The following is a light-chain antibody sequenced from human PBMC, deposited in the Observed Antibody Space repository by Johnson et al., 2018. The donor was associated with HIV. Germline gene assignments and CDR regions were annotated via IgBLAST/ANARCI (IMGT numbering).Light chain of an antibody. CDR3: GTWASSLSAWV. Sequence: QSVLTQPPSVSAAPGQKVTISCSGSSSNIGNNYVSWYQQLPGTAPKLLIYDNNKRPSGIPDRFSGSKSGTSATLGITGLQTGDEADYYCGTWASSLSAWVFGTGTKVTVL. CDR1: SSNIGNNY. J-gene: IGLJ1*01. V-gene: IGLV1-51*01. CDR2: DNN.